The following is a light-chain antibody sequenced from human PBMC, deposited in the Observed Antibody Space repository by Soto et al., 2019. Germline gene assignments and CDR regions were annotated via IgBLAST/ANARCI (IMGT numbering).Light chain of an antibody. Sequence: DIQMTQSPSTLSASVGDRVTITCRASQSISYWLAWYQQKPGKAPNLLIYDASSLENGVPSRFSGSGSGTEFTLTISSLQPDDFATYYCQEYYSSSRVAFGGGT. CDR1: QSISYW. CDR2: DAS. CDR3: QEYYSSSRVA. V-gene: IGKV1-5*01. J-gene: IGKJ4*01.